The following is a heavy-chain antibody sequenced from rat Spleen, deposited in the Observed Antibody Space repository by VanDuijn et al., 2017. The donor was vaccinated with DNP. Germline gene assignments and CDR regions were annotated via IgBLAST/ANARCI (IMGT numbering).Heavy chain of an antibody. Sequence: EVQLVESGGGLIQPGRSLKLSCAASGFTFSHYDMAWVRQAPTKGLEWVASISTSGGSTYYRDSVKGRFTVSRDNAKSTLYQQMDSLRSEDTATYYCARRLSYYGYNYFDYWGQGVMVTVSS. CDR3: ARRLSYYGYNYFDY. CDR1: GFTFSHYD. D-gene: IGHD1-7*01. CDR2: ISTSGGST. J-gene: IGHJ2*01. V-gene: IGHV5S23*01.